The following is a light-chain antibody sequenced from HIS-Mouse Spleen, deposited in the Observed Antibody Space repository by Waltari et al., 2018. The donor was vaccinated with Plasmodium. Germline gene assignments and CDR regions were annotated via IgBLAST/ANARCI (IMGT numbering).Light chain of an antibody. V-gene: IGLV3-25*03. CDR2: KDS. Sequence: SYELTQPPSLSVSPGQTARITCSGDALPKQHAYWYQQKPGQAPVLVIYKDSERPSGIPERFSGSSSGTTVTLTISGVQAEDEADYYCQSADSSGTPNWVFGGGTKLTVL. CDR3: QSADSSGTPNWV. CDR1: ALPKQH. J-gene: IGLJ3*02.